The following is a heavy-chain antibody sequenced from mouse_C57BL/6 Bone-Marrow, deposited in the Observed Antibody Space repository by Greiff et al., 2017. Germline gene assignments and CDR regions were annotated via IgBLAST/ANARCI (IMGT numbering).Heavy chain of an antibody. D-gene: IGHD1-1*01. J-gene: IGHJ1*03. CDR2: IYPRSGNT. CDR1: GYTFTSYG. CDR3: ALLLRRGYFDV. Sequence: QVQLQQSGAELARPGASVKLSCKASGYTFTSYGISWVKQRTGQGLEWIGGIYPRSGNTYYNEKVKGKATLTADKSSSAAYMELRSLTSEDSAVCCWALLLRRGYFDVWGTGTTVTVSS. V-gene: IGHV1-81*01.